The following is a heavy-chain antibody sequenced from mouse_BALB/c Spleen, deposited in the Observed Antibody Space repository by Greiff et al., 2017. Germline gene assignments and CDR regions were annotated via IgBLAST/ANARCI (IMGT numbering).Heavy chain of an antibody. D-gene: IGHD2-3*01. Sequence: QVQLKQPGAELVMPGASVKMSCKASGYTFTDYWMHWVKQRPGQGLEWIGAIDTSDSYTSYNQKFKGKATLTVDESSSTAYMQLSSLTSEDSAVYYCARDYDGYRYYFDYWGQGTTLTVSS. CDR1: GYTFTDYW. J-gene: IGHJ2*01. CDR2: IDTSDSYT. CDR3: ARDYDGYRYYFDY. V-gene: IGHV1-69*01.